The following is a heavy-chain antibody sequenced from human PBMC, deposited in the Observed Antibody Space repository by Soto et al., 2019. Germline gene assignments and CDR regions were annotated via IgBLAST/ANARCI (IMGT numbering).Heavy chain of an antibody. CDR3: AHAYGGRSLS. J-gene: IGHJ5*02. Sequence: QITLKESGPTLVKPTQTLTLTCTFSGFSLPTDRVGVGWIRQPPGKALEWLAVIYWDDTKTYRPSLKSRLTITKDTSKNPVALTMTDMDPVDTATYDFAHAYGGRSLSWGQGTLVTVSS. CDR2: IYWDDTK. D-gene: IGHD1-26*01. V-gene: IGHV2-5*02. CDR1: GFSLPTDRVG.